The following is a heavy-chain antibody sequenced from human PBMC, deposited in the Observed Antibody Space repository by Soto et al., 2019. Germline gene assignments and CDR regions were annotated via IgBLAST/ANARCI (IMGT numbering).Heavy chain of an antibody. J-gene: IGHJ4*02. CDR2: IWYDGSNK. D-gene: IGHD1-26*01. Sequence: QVQLVESGGGVVQPGRSLRLSCAASGFTFSSYGMHWVRQAPGKGLEWVAVIWYDGSNKYYADSVKGRFTISRDNSKNTVYLQMNSLRAEDTAVYYCARVGNIFEAYYFDYWGQGTLVTVSS. CDR3: ARVGNIFEAYYFDY. CDR1: GFTFSSYG. V-gene: IGHV3-33*01.